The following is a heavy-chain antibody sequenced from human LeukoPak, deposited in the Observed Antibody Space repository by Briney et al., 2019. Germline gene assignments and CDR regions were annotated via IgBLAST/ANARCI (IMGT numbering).Heavy chain of an antibody. CDR3: ARKGSSTSQFILPRSSWFDP. CDR1: GYTFTGYD. V-gene: IGHV1-8*03. J-gene: IGHJ5*02. CDR2: MNPNSGNT. D-gene: IGHD2-2*01. Sequence: ASVKVSCKASGYTFTGYDINWVRQATGQGLEWMGWMNPNSGNTGYAQKFQGRVTITRNTSVGTAYIELSSLRSEDTAVYYCARKGSSTSQFILPRSSWFDPWGQGTLVTVSS.